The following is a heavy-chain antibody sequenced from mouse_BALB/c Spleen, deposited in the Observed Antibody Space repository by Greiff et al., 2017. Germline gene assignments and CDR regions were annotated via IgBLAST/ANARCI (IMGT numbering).Heavy chain of an antibody. CDR3: GKRGMITACWYFDV. Sequence: QVQLQQSGAELASPGASVTLSCKASGYTFTDHIMNWVKKRPGQGLEWIGRIYPVSGETNYNQKFMGKATFSVDRSSSTVYMVLNSLTSEDPAVYSCGKRGMITACWYFDVWGAGTTVTVSS. J-gene: IGHJ1*01. D-gene: IGHD2-4*01. CDR1: GYTFTDHI. V-gene: IGHV1-11*01. CDR2: IYPVSGET.